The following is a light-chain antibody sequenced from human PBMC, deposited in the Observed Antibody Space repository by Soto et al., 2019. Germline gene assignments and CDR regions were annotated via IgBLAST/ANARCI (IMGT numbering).Light chain of an antibody. Sequence: IVLTQSPGTLSLSPGERATLSCRASQIVSTTYLAWYQQKPGQAPRLLLYGSSSRAPGIPDRFSGSGSGTDFTLTISRLDPEDFAVYYWQQYGTSPMYTFGQVTKLEI. CDR3: QQYGTSPMYT. CDR1: QIVSTTY. J-gene: IGKJ2*01. CDR2: GSS. V-gene: IGKV3-20*01.